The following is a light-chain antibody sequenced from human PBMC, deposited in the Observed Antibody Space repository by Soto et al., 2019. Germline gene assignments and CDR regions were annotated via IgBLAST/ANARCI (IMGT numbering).Light chain of an antibody. CDR3: QQYGSSPWT. J-gene: IGKJ1*01. Sequence: PGERATLSCRASQSVSSYLAWYQQKPGQAPRLLIYGASSRATGIPDRFSGSGSGTDFTLTISRLEPEDFAVYFCQQYGSSPWTFGQGTKVDI. CDR2: GAS. V-gene: IGKV3-20*01. CDR1: QSVSSY.